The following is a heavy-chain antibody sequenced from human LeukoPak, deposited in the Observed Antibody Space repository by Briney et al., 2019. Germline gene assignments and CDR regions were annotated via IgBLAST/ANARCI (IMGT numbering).Heavy chain of an antibody. D-gene: IGHD1-26*01. J-gene: IGHJ4*02. V-gene: IGHV3-48*04. CDR3: ARVVGAHFDY. Sequence: GGSLRLSCAASGFTFSSYAMSWVRQAPGKGLEWVSYISSSSSPIYYTDSVKGRFTTSRDNAKKSLYLQMNSLRAEDTAVYYCARVVGAHFDYWGQGTLVTVSS. CDR1: GFTFSSYA. CDR2: ISSSSSPI.